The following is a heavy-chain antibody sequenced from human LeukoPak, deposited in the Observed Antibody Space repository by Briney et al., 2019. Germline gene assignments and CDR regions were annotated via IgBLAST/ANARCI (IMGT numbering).Heavy chain of an antibody. D-gene: IGHD3-10*01. CDR3: ARGEGSGSYMSYFDY. Sequence: SETLSLTCAVYGGSFSGYYWSWIRQPPGKGPEWIGEINHSGSTNYNPSLESRVTISEDMSKNQFSLKLSSVTAADTAFYYCARGEGSGSYMSYFDYWGQGALVTVSS. J-gene: IGHJ4*02. CDR2: INHSGST. V-gene: IGHV4-34*01. CDR1: GGSFSGYY.